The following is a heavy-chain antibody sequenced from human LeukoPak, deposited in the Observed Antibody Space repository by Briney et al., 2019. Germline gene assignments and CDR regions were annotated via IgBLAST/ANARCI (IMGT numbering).Heavy chain of an antibody. J-gene: IGHJ4*02. CDR3: ARGFPQLYYDSSGPPDY. Sequence: PSETLSLTCAVSGASVSSSNYYWGWVRQSPGKGLEWIGNIYSSGNTYYNASLKSRVTMYIDTSKNQFSLKLSSVTAADTAVYYCARGFPQLYYDSSGPPDYWGQGTLVTVSS. CDR2: IYSSGNT. CDR1: GASVSSSNYY. D-gene: IGHD3-22*01. V-gene: IGHV4-39*07.